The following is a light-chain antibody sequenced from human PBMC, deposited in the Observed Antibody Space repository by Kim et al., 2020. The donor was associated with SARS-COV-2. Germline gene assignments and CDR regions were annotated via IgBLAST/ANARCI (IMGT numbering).Light chain of an antibody. V-gene: IGKV3D-20*01. CDR3: QQYGTLPPIT. Sequence: PGERATLSCRASQTINNNFLAWYQQKPGLAPRLLIYDVANRATGIPDRFSGSGSGTDFTLTISSLEAEDFAVYYCQQYGTLPPITFGQGTRLEIK. CDR2: DVA. J-gene: IGKJ5*01. CDR1: QTINNNF.